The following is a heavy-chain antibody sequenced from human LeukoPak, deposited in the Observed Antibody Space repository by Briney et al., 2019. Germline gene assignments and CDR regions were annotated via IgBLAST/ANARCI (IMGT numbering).Heavy chain of an antibody. CDR3: ARDYRCRSPVP. V-gene: IGHV3-48*03. CDR2: ISDGCKTK. CDR1: GFTFRSSE. D-gene: IGHD1-26*01. J-gene: IGHJ5*02. Sequence: GGSLRLSCAACGFTFRSSEMNWVRQAPGKGLEWVSYISDGCKTKYYADSLKGRFTISRDNAKNSLYVQMNRLRADDTAGYYCARDYRCRSPVPSGEGTLVTVSS.